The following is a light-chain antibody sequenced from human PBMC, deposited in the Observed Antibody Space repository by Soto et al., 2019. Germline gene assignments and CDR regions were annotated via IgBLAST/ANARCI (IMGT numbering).Light chain of an antibody. CDR3: QQSFSTPSYT. J-gene: IGKJ2*01. CDR1: QSIRKY. Sequence: DIQMTQSPSSLSASAGDRVTITCRASQSIRKYLNWYQQKPGKAPKLLIYSASSLRSGVPSRFSGSGSGTDFTLTISSLQPEDSATYYCQQSFSTPSYTFGQGTKLEIK. CDR2: SAS. V-gene: IGKV1-39*01.